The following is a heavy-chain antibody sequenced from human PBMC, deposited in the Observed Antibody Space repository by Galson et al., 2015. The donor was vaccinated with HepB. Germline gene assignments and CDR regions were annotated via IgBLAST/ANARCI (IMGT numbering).Heavy chain of an antibody. D-gene: IGHD1-26*01. CDR2: INPSSGGT. V-gene: IGHV1-2*02. CDR1: GYTLTFVGYY. J-gene: IGHJ4*02. Sequence: SVKVSCKVSGYTLTFVGYYIHWVRQAPGQGPQWMGWINPSSGGTKYALNFQGRVALTRDTSISTAYMDLSSLRSDDTAVYYCATSKRQWELSPFDFWGQGSLIIVSA. CDR3: ATSKRQWELSPFDF.